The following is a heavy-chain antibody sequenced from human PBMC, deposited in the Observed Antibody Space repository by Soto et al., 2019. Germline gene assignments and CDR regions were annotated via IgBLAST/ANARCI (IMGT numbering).Heavy chain of an antibody. V-gene: IGHV3-21*01. J-gene: IGHJ4*02. D-gene: IGHD1-26*01. Sequence: GGSLRLSCASSGFTFSTYNMNWVRQAPGKGLEWVSSINGRGNYIYYADSVKGRFTISRDNAKNSLYLQMDRLRAEDTALYYCVREDGIVGANSAFDYWGLGALVTVSS. CDR1: GFTFSTYN. CDR3: VREDGIVGANSAFDY. CDR2: INGRGNYI.